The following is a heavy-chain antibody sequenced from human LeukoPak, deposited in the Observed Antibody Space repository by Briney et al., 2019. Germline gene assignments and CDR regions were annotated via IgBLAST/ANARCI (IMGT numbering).Heavy chain of an antibody. CDR2: ISYDGSNK. V-gene: IGHV3-30*03. D-gene: IGHD2-2*01. Sequence: SGGSLRLSCAASEFTFSSYGMHWVRQAPGKGLEWVAVISYDGSNKYYADSVKGRFTISRDNSKNTLYLQMNSLRAEDTAVYYCATSASRHCSSTSCYYYYGMDVLGQGTTGTVS. CDR1: EFTFSSYG. CDR3: ATSASRHCSSTSCYYYYGMDV. J-gene: IGHJ6*01.